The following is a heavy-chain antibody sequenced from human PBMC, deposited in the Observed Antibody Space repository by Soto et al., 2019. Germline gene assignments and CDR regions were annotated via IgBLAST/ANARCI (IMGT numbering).Heavy chain of an antibody. CDR2: ISYDGSNK. CDR1: GFTFSSYG. V-gene: IGHV3-30*18. J-gene: IGHJ5*02. CDR3: ANAAGYSSSCPLA. D-gene: IGHD6-13*01. Sequence: GGSLRLSCAASGFTFSSYGMHWVRQAPGKGLEWVAVISYDGSNKYYADSVKGRFTISRDNSKNTLYLQMNSLRAEDTAVYYCANAAGYSSSCPLAWGQGTLVTVSS.